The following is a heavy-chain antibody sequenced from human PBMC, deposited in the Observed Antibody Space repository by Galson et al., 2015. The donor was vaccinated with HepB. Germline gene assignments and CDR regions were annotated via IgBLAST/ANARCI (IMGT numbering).Heavy chain of an antibody. V-gene: IGHV3-11*01. CDR3: ARDKSGSIDY. CDR2: ITWSGDTT. D-gene: IGHD3-10*01. J-gene: IGHJ4*02. CDR1: GFTFSDYY. Sequence: SLRLSCAASGFTFSDYYMSWVRQAPGKGLERISIITWSGDTTYHTDSVKGRFTISRDNAKNSLSLQMNSLRVEDTAVYYCARDKSGSIDYWGQGSLVTVSS.